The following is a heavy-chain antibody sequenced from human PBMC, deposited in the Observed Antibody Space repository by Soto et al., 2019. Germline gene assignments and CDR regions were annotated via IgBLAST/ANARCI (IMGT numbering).Heavy chain of an antibody. CDR2: ISTYNGNT. J-gene: IGHJ4*02. Sequence: ASVKVSCKTSGYSFSTSGICWVRQAPGQGLEWMGWISTYNGNTAYAQNFQGRVTMTKDTSASTVYMELRSLRPDATATYSCGKGTRTFDFWGQGTPVTVSS. V-gene: IGHV1-18*04. D-gene: IGHD1-1*01. CDR1: GYSFSTSG. CDR3: GKGTRTFDF.